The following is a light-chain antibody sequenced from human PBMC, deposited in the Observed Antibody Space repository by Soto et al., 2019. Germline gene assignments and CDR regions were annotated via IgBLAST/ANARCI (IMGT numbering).Light chain of an antibody. CDR1: SSNIGSNY. V-gene: IGLV1-47*02. CDR3: AAWDVSLKVV. Sequence: QSVLTQPPSASGTPGQRVTISCSGSSSNIGSNYVYWYHQLPGTAPKLLIYNCDQRPSGVPDRFSGSKSGTSASLATRGRRAEEEADYYCAAWDVSLKVVFGAGTKLTVL. J-gene: IGLJ3*02. CDR2: NCD.